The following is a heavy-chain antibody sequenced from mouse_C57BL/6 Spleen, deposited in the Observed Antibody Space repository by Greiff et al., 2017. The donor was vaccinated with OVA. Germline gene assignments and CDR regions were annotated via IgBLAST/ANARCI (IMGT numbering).Heavy chain of an antibody. J-gene: IGHJ2*01. CDR3: ARGGYGILYYCDY. Sequence: EVQRVESEGGLVQPGSSMKLSCTASGFTFSDYYMACVRQVPEKGLEWVANINYDGSSTYYLDSLQSRFIISRDNAKNILYLQMRSLKSEDTATYYWARGGYGILYYCDYWGQGTTLTVSS. V-gene: IGHV5-16*01. D-gene: IGHD2-1*01. CDR1: GFTFSDYY. CDR2: INYDGSST.